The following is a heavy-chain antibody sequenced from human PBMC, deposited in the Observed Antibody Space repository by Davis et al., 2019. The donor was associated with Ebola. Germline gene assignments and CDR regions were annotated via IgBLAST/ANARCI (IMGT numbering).Heavy chain of an antibody. CDR1: GYTFTGYY. CDR2: INPNSGGT. J-gene: IGHJ4*02. Sequence: ASVKVSCKASGYTFTGYYMHWVRQAPGQGLEWMGWINPNSGGTNYAQKFQGRVTITADESTSTAYMELSSLRSEDTAVYYCARQASYYDFWSGYFDYWGQGTLVTVSS. D-gene: IGHD3-3*01. V-gene: IGHV1-2*02. CDR3: ARQASYYDFWSGYFDY.